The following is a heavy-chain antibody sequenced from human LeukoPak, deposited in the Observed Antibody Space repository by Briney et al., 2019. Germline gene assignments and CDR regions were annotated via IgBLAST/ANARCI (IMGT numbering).Heavy chain of an antibody. Sequence: SETLSLTCTVSGGSISSSSYYWGWIRQPPGKGLEWIGSIYYSGSTYYNPSLKSRVTISVDTSKNQFSLKLSSVTAADTAVYYCARYCSGGSCYFGSFDYWGQGTLVTVSS. V-gene: IGHV4-39*07. CDR1: GGSISSSSYY. CDR3: ARYCSGGSCYFGSFDY. D-gene: IGHD2-15*01. CDR2: IYYSGST. J-gene: IGHJ4*02.